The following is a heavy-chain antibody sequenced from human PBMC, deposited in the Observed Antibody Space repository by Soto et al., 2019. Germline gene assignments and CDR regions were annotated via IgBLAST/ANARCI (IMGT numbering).Heavy chain of an antibody. J-gene: IGHJ4*02. D-gene: IGHD4-17*01. CDR2: IYYSGST. CDR1: GGSSSSSSYY. CDR3: ARRYGDCFDY. Sequence: PLETLSLTCTVSGGSSSSSSYYWSWIRQPPGKGLEWIGYIYYSGSTNYNPSLKSRVTISVDTSKNQFSLRLSSVTAADTAVYYCARRYGDCFDYWGQGTLVTVSS. V-gene: IGHV4-61*05.